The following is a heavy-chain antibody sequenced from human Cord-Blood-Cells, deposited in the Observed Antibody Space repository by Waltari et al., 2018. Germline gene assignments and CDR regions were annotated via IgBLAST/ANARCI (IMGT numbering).Heavy chain of an antibody. CDR3: ARTRIGQLVYYYGMDV. J-gene: IGHJ6*02. CDR2: ISYDGSNK. V-gene: IGHV3-30-3*01. D-gene: IGHD6-13*01. Sequence: QVRLVESGGGVVQPGRSLRLSCAASGFTFSSYAMHWVRQAPGKGLEWVAVISYDGSNKYYADSVKGRFTISRDNSKNTLYLQMNSLRAEDTAVYYCARTRIGQLVYYYGMDVWGQGTTVTVSS. CDR1: GFTFSSYA.